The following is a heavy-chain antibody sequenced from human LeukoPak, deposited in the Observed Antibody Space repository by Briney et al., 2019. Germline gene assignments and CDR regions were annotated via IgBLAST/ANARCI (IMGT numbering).Heavy chain of an antibody. CDR2: INPSGGST. CDR3: ARDRHYYYYYGMDV. V-gene: IGHV1-46*01. J-gene: IGHJ6*02. Sequence: GSVKVSCKASGYTFTNYYMHWVRQAPGQGLEWMGIINPSGGSTDYAQKFQGRVTATRDTSTSTVYMELSSLRSEDTAVYYCARDRHYYYYYGMDVWGQGTTVTVSS. CDR1: GYTFTNYY.